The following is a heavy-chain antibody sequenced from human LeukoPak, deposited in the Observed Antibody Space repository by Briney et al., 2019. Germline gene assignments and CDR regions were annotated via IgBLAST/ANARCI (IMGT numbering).Heavy chain of an antibody. CDR2: ISHDERNK. V-gene: IGHV3-30*04. CDR3: ARPSPPGDGYNPCDY. J-gene: IGHJ4*02. D-gene: IGHD5-24*01. CDR1: GFNFNNYA. Sequence: GGSLRLSCAASGFNFNNYAMHWVRQAPGKGLEWVAGISHDERNKYYADSVKGRFIISRDNSKNTLYLQMNSLRTEDTALYYCARPSPPGDGYNPCDYWGQGTLVTVSS.